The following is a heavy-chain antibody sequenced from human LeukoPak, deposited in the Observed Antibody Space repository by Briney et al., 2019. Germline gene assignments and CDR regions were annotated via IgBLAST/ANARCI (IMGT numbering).Heavy chain of an antibody. J-gene: IGHJ4*02. CDR2: ISYDGSNK. V-gene: IGHV3-30*18. CDR1: GSIFRSYG. CDR3: AKFESYDYDSSAYSLDY. D-gene: IGHD3-22*01. Sequence: GGSLRLSCAASGSIFRSYGMHWVRQAPGKGLEWVAVISYDGSNKYYADSVKGRFTISRDNSKNTLYLQMNSLRAQDTAVYYCAKFESYDYDSSAYSLDYWGQGTLVTVSS.